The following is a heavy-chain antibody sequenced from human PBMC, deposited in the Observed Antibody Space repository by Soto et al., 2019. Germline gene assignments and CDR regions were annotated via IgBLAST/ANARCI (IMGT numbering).Heavy chain of an antibody. CDR1: GESFSVYY. Sequence: PPESLSLTCAVYGESFSVYYWSWIRQPPGKGLEWIGEINHSGSTNYNPSLKSRVTISVDTSKNQFSLKLSSVAAADTAVYYCARGKKDYPLKRYYYYYGMDVWGQGTTVTV. V-gene: IGHV4-34*01. D-gene: IGHD4-17*01. CDR3: ARGKKDYPLKRYYYYYGMDV. J-gene: IGHJ6*02. CDR2: INHSGST.